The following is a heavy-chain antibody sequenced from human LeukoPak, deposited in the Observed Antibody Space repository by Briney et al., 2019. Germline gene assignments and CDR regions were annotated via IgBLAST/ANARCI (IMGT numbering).Heavy chain of an antibody. CDR2: ISGSGTGT. CDR3: AKASGAVAGHFDY. J-gene: IGHJ4*02. Sequence: GGSLRLSCAASGFGFSTHDMSWGRQVPGKGPEWVSSISGSGTGTYYTDSVKGRFTISRDTSKNTLYLQMDNLRVEDTAVYYCAKASGAVAGHFDYWGQGTLVTVSS. V-gene: IGHV3-23*01. CDR1: GFGFSTHD. D-gene: IGHD6-19*01.